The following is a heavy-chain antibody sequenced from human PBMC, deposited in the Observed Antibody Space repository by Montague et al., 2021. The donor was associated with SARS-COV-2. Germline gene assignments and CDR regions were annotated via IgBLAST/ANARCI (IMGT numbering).Heavy chain of an antibody. CDR2: IWYDGSNK. Sequence: SLRLSCAASGFTFSSYGMRWVRQAPGKGLEWVAVIWYDGSNKYYADSVKGRFTISRDNSKNTLYLQMNSLRAEDTAMYYCARAVAGGWYFDLWGRGTPVTVSS. D-gene: IGHD6-19*01. J-gene: IGHJ2*01. CDR3: ARAVAGGWYFDL. V-gene: IGHV3-33*01. CDR1: GFTFSSYG.